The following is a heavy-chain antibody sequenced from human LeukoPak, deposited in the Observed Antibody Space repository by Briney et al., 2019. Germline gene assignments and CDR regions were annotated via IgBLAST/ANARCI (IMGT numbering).Heavy chain of an antibody. J-gene: IGHJ4*02. CDR2: IKEDGSEK. CDR1: GFTLSYYS. D-gene: IGHD2-15*01. V-gene: IGHV3-7*01. Sequence: GGSLRLSCAASGFTLSYYSMSWVRQAPGKGLEWVANIKEDGSEKYYVDSVKGRFTISRDNAKNSLYLQMSSLRAEDTAVSYCGRIPASSGSCYYRGEGALGTVSS. CDR3: GRIPASSGSCYY.